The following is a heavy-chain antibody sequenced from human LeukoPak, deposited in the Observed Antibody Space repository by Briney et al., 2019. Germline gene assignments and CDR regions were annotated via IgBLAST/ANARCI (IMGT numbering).Heavy chain of an antibody. V-gene: IGHV1-69*06. CDR3: AQRGCGVNCAFDI. CDR1: GGTFSSYA. Sequence: ASVKVSCKASGGTFSSYAISWVRQAPGQGLEWMGGIIPIFGTANYAQKFQGRVTITADKSTSTAYMELSSLRSEDTAVYYCAQRGCGVNCAFDIWGQGTMVTVSS. D-gene: IGHD2-8*01. J-gene: IGHJ3*02. CDR2: IIPIFGTA.